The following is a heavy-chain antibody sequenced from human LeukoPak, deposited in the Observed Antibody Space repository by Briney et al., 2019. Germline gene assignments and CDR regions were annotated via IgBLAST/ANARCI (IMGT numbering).Heavy chain of an antibody. V-gene: IGHV4-39*07. CDR3: AKGSPHDY. J-gene: IGHJ4*02. CDR1: GGSISSSSYY. CDR2: IYYSGST. Sequence: SETLSLTCTVSGGSISSSSYYWGWIRQPPGKGLEWIGSIYYSGSTYYNPSLKSRVTISVDTSKNQFSLKLSSVTAADTAVYYCAKGSPHDYWGQGTLVTVSS.